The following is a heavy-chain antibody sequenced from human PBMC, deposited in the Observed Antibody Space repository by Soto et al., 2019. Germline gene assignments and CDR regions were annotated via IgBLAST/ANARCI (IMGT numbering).Heavy chain of an antibody. CDR1: GDSVSSNSAA. CDR2: TCYRSKWYN. D-gene: IGHD6-19*01. Sequence: SQTLSLTCAISGDSVSSNSAAWNWIRQSPSRGLEWLGRTCYRSKWYNDYAVSVKSRITINPDTSKNQFSLQLNSVTPEDTAVYYCARDHRSGWFESDYYYGMDVWGQGTTVTVSS. J-gene: IGHJ6*02. CDR3: ARDHRSGWFESDYYYGMDV. V-gene: IGHV6-1*01.